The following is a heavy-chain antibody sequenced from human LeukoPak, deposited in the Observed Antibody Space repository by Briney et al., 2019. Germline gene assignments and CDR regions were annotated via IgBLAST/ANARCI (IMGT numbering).Heavy chain of an antibody. Sequence: GGSLRLSCAASGFTFSSYWMHWVRQAPGKGLVWVSRINSDGSSTGYADSVKGRFTISRDNAKNTLYLQMNSLRAEDTAVYYCASMNRRDGYNLWGQGTLVTVSS. CDR3: ASMNRRDGYNL. D-gene: IGHD5-24*01. CDR1: GFTFSSYW. CDR2: INSDGSST. J-gene: IGHJ4*02. V-gene: IGHV3-74*01.